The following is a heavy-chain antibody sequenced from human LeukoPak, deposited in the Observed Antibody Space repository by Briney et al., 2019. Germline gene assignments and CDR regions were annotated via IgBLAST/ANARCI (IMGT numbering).Heavy chain of an antibody. CDR2: INSDGSST. CDR3: ARDVRWLRFVFDH. V-gene: IGHV3-74*01. CDR1: GLTFSSYW. D-gene: IGHD5-12*01. Sequence: PGGSLRLSCVASGLTFSSYWMHWVRQAPGKGLVWVSRINSDGSSTSYADSVKGRFTISRDNAKNSLYLQMNSLRDEDTAVYYCARDVRWLRFVFDHWGQGIPVTVSS. J-gene: IGHJ4*02.